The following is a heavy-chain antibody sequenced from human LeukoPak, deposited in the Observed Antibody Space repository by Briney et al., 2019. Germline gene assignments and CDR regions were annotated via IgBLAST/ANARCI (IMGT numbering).Heavy chain of an antibody. D-gene: IGHD4-17*01. V-gene: IGHV4-61*01. J-gene: IGHJ4*02. CDR1: GGSVISGSYY. Sequence: SETLSLTCTVSGGSVISGSYYWSWIRQPPGKGLEWIGYIYYSGSTNYNPSLKSRVTISVDTSKNQFSLELSSVTAADTAVYYCARVHTTVTTYYFDYWGQGTPVTVSS. CDR2: IYYSGST. CDR3: ARVHTTVTTYYFDY.